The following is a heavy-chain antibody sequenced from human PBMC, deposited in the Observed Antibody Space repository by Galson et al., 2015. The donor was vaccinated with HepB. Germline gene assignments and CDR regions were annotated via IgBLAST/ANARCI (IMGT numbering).Heavy chain of an antibody. Sequence: SVKVSCKASGGTFSSYAISWVRQAPGQGLEWMGGIIPIFGTANYAQKFQGRVTITADKSASTAYMELSSLRSEDTAVYYCARDGSYCSSTSCYVDYYGMDVWGQGTTVTVSS. CDR2: IIPIFGTA. D-gene: IGHD2-2*01. CDR3: ARDGSYCSSTSCYVDYYGMDV. CDR1: GGTFSSYA. V-gene: IGHV1-69*06. J-gene: IGHJ6*02.